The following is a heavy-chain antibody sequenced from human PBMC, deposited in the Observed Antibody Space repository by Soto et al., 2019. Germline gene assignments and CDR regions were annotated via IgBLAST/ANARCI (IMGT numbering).Heavy chain of an antibody. CDR3: AREIRGGLAARPPSMDV. D-gene: IGHD6-6*01. V-gene: IGHV3-30-3*01. CDR2: ISYDGSNK. CDR1: GFTFRSYA. J-gene: IGHJ6*02. Sequence: GGSLRLSCAASGFTFRSYAMHWVRKAPGKGLEWVAVISYDGSNKYYADSVKGRFTISRDNSKNTLYLQMNSLRAEDTAVYYCAREIRGGLAARPPSMDVWGQGTTVTVSS.